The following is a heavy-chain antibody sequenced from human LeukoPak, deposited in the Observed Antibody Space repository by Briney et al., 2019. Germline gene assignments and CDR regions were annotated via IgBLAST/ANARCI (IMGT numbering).Heavy chain of an antibody. D-gene: IGHD2-2*01. Sequence: ASVKVSCKASVYTFTGYYMHWVRQAPAQGLEWMGWINPNSGGTNYAHTFQGRVTMTSDTSISTAYMELRRLSSDDTDVYYCARVMYSGSSTSCSNYYYYGMDVWGRGTTVTVSS. V-gene: IGHV1-2*02. CDR2: INPNSGGT. CDR3: ARVMYSGSSTSCSNYYYYGMDV. J-gene: IGHJ6*02. CDR1: VYTFTGYY.